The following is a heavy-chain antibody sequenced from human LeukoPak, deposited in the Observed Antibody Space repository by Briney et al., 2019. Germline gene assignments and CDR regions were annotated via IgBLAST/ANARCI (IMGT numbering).Heavy chain of an antibody. CDR2: ISYDGSNK. CDR3: AKDYSFSNFN. CDR1: GFTFSSNA. Sequence: GGSLRLSCAASGFTFSSNAMHWVRQAPGKGLEWVAVISYDGSNKYYADSVKGRFTISRDNTKKSLFLQLNSLSVEDTAMYYCAKDYSFSNFNWGQGTLVTVSS. J-gene: IGHJ4*02. D-gene: IGHD2-15*01. V-gene: IGHV3-30*18.